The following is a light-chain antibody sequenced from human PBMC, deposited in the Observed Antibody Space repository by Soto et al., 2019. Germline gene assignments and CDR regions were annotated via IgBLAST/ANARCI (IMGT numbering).Light chain of an antibody. J-gene: IGLJ3*02. CDR3: TSYTTSRIWV. Sequence: QSALTQPASVSGSPGQSITISCTGSSGDVGHYNYVSWYQQHPGKAPKLMIYEVSNRPSGVSNRFSGSKSGNTASLILSGLQAEDEADYYCTSYTTSRIWVFGGGTKLTVL. CDR2: EVS. V-gene: IGLV2-14*01. CDR1: SGDVGHYNY.